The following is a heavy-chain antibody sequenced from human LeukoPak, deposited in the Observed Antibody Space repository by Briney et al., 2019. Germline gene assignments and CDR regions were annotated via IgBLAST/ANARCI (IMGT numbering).Heavy chain of an antibody. V-gene: IGHV4-59*11. CDR2: VHYSGTT. D-gene: IGHD6-19*01. Sequence: PSETLSLTCSVSGGSLSNHFWHRFRQPPGKGLEWVGYVHYSGTTNYSPSLWGRGAISLDTPKNQFSLKLSSVTATDTAVYYCVRGSGWLPDSWGLGTLVTVSS. CDR3: VRGSGWLPDS. J-gene: IGHJ4*02. CDR1: GGSLSNHF.